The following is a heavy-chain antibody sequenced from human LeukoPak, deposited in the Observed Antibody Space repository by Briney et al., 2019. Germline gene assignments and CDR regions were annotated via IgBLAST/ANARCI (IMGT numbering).Heavy chain of an antibody. D-gene: IGHD3-10*01. CDR2: INHNGNVN. Sequence: GGSLRLSCAASGFTFSSYWMNWARQAPGKGLEWVASINHNGNVNYYVDSVKGRFTISRDNAKNSLYLQMSNLSAEDTAVYFCASGGGLDVWGQGATVTVSS. J-gene: IGHJ6*02. CDR3: ASGGGLDV. V-gene: IGHV3-7*03. CDR1: GFTFSSYW.